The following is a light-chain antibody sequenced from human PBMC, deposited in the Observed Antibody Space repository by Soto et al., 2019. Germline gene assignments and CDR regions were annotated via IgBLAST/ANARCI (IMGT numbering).Light chain of an antibody. CDR1: QIISTY. CDR3: QQSYSTLSLT. CDR2: GAS. J-gene: IGKJ4*01. V-gene: IGKV1-39*01. Sequence: DIQMTQSPSSVSASVGDRVTITCRASQIISTYLNWYQQSPGKAPKLLIYGASNLQSGIPSRFSGSGSGTDFSLTISSLQPEDFATYYCQQSYSTLSLTFGGGTKVEVK.